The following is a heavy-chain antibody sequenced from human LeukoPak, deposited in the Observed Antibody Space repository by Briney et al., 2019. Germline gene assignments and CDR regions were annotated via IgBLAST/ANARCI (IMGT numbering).Heavy chain of an antibody. CDR3: ARDPSSATLYFFDY. CDR2: IDANNGDT. Sequence: ASVTLSCKASGYTFRGNYIHWLRQAPGQGLEWMGWIDANNGDTKSAQKFQGRVTMSRDTSISTAYMDLSSLSPDDAAVYYCARDPSSATLYFFDYWGQGTLVTVSS. D-gene: IGHD1-1*01. CDR1: GYTFRGNY. V-gene: IGHV1-2*02. J-gene: IGHJ4*02.